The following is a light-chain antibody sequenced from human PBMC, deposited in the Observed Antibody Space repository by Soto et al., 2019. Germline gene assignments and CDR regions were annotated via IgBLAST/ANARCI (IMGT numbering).Light chain of an antibody. CDR3: SSYTSSSTLVV. CDR2: DVS. CDR1: SRDVGGYNY. Sequence: QSALTKPASVSGSPGQSITISCTGTSRDVGGYNYVSWYQQHPGKAPKLMIYDVSNRPSGVSNRFSGSKSGNTASLTISGLQAEDEADYYCSSYTSSSTLVVVGGGTKLTVL. V-gene: IGLV2-14*01. J-gene: IGLJ2*01.